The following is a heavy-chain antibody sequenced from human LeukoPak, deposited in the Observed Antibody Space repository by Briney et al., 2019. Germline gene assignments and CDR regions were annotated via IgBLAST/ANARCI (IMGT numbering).Heavy chain of an antibody. J-gene: IGHJ6*02. D-gene: IGHD6-19*01. CDR1: GYTFTGDY. V-gene: IGHV1-2*02. Sequence: GASVKVSCKASGYTFTGDYMHWVRQAPGQGLEWMGWINPNSGGTNYAQKFQGRVTMTRDTSISTAYMELSRLRSDDTAVYYCARDDIGSGKLRYYYYYYGMDVWGQGTTVTVSS. CDR3: ARDDIGSGKLRYYYYYYGMDV. CDR2: INPNSGGT.